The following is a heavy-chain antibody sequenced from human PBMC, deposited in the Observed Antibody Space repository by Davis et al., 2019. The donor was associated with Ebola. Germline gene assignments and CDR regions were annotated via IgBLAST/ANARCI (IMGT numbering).Heavy chain of an antibody. J-gene: IGHJ3*02. CDR2: ISSTGRTI. CDR1: GFTFSSYE. Sequence: GESLKISCAASGFTFSSYEMNWVRQAPGKGLEWVSFISSTGRTIFYADSVKGRFTISRDNANSLYLQMDSLRPEDTAVYYCARDKTGDDSFDMWGQGTMVTVSS. CDR3: ARDKTGDDSFDM. D-gene: IGHD3-9*01. V-gene: IGHV3-48*03.